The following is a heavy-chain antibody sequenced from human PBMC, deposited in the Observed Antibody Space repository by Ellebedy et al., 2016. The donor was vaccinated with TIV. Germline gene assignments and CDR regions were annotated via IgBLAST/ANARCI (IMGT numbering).Heavy chain of an antibody. CDR1: GGSISSYY. CDR2: IYYSGST. CDR3: ARQGRWLQLGYYYYGMDV. J-gene: IGHJ6*02. Sequence: SETLSLTXTVSGGSISSYYWSWIRQPPGKGLEWIGYIYYSGSTNYNPSLKSRVTISVDTSKNQFSLKLSSVTAADTAVYYCARQGRWLQLGYYYYGMDVWGQGTTVTVSS. V-gene: IGHV4-59*01. D-gene: IGHD5-24*01.